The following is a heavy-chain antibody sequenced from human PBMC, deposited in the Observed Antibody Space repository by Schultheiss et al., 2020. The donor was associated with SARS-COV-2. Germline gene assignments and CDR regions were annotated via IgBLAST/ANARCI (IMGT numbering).Heavy chain of an antibody. D-gene: IGHD3-10*01. V-gene: IGHV4-30-2*01. Sequence: SETLSLTCTVSGGSISSGGYSWSWIRQPPVKGLEWIGYIYHSGSTYYNPSLKSRVTISVDRSKNQFSLKLSSVTAADTAVYYCARGDYYGSGSYYYFDYWGQGTLVTVSS. J-gene: IGHJ4*02. CDR2: IYHSGST. CDR3: ARGDYYGSGSYYYFDY. CDR1: GGSISSGGYS.